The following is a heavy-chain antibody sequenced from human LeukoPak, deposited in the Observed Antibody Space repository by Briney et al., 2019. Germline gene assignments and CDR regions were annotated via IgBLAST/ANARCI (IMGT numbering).Heavy chain of an antibody. CDR2: ISWNSGSI. D-gene: IGHD3-9*01. Sequence: VXXAXXXXLEXVSGISWNSGSIGYADSVKGRFTISRDNAKNSLYLQMNSLRAEDTALYYCAKDTHYDILTGPNWFDPWGQGTLVTVPS. CDR3: AKDTHYDILTGPNWFDP. J-gene: IGHJ5*02. V-gene: IGHV3-9*01.